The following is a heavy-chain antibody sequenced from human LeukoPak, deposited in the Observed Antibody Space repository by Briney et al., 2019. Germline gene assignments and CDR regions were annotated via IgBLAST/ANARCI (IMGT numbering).Heavy chain of an antibody. CDR3: ARDSPGWGGFDF. CDR1: GFPFSSYN. J-gene: IGHJ4*02. CDR2: LQSSSRSL. Sequence: GGSLRLSCAASGFPFSSYNMNWVRQAPGKGLEWVSWLQSSSRSLFYADSVKGRFTVSRDDAKNSLYPQLNSLRAEDTAVYYCARDSPGWGGFDFWGQGTLVTVSS. V-gene: IGHV3-48*01. D-gene: IGHD3-10*01.